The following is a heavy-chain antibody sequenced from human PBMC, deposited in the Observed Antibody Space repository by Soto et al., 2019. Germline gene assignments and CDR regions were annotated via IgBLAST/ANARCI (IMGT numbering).Heavy chain of an antibody. Sequence: GGSLRLSCAAPGFTFSSYGMHWVRQAPGKGLEWVAVISYDGSNKYYADSVKGRFTISRDNSKNTLYLQMNSLRAEDTAVYYCAKWGSSGHDAFDIWGQGTMVTVSS. CDR2: ISYDGSNK. D-gene: IGHD6-19*01. CDR3: AKWGSSGHDAFDI. J-gene: IGHJ3*02. CDR1: GFTFSSYG. V-gene: IGHV3-30*18.